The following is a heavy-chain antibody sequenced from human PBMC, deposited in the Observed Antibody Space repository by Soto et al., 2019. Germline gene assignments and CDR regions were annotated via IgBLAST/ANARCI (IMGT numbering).Heavy chain of an antibody. J-gene: IGHJ4*02. V-gene: IGHV1-8*01. D-gene: IGHD1-26*01. CDR2: MQPSSGRT. CDR3: ARGVTAGVDY. CDR1: GYSFTGLD. Sequence: SVKVSCKASGYSFTGLDINWVRQTTGQGLEWMGWMQPSSGRTGYAQKFQGRVTMTRDTSINTAYMELSSLTSDDTAFYYCARGVTAGVDYWGQGTLVTVSS.